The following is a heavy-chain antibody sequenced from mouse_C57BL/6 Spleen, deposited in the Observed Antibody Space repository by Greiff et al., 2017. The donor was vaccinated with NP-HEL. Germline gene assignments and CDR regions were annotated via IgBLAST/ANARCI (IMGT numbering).Heavy chain of an antibody. V-gene: IGHV1-80*01. CDR2: IYPGDGDT. Sequence: VQLQQSGAELVKPGASVKISCKASGYAFSSYWMNWVKQRPGKGLEWIGQIYPGDGDTNYNGKFKGKATLTADKSSSTAYMQLSSLTSEDSAVLFCARGSIYYGNYVRDARDYWGQGASVTVSS. CDR3: ARGSIYYGNYVRDARDY. D-gene: IGHD2-1*01. CDR1: GYAFSSYW. J-gene: IGHJ4*01.